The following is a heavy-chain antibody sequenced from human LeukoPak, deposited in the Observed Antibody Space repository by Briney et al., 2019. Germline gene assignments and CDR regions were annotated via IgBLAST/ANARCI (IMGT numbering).Heavy chain of an antibody. CDR1: GFTLSSYE. D-gene: IGHD3-10*01. V-gene: IGHV3-48*03. Sequence: GGSLRLSCAASGFTLSSYEMNWVRQAPGKGLEWVSYISSSGSTIYYADSVKGRFTISRDNAKNSLYLQMNSLRAEDTAVYYCARDAHFRGGYYYGMDVWGQGTTVTVSS. CDR2: ISSSGSTI. CDR3: ARDAHFRGGYYYGMDV. J-gene: IGHJ6*02.